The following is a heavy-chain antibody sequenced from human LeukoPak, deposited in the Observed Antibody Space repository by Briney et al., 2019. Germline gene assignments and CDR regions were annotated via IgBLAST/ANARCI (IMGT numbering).Heavy chain of an antibody. V-gene: IGHV3-11*04. J-gene: IGHJ4*02. CDR2: ISSSGSTI. CDR3: AREYYDYVWGSYRPDTFFDY. CDR1: GFTFSDYY. Sequence: GGSLRLSCAASGFTFSDYYMSWIRQAPGKGLEWVSYISSSGSTIYYADSVKGRFTISRDNAKNSLYLQMNSLRAEDTAVYYCAREYYDYVWGSYRPDTFFDYWGQGTLVTVSS. D-gene: IGHD3-16*02.